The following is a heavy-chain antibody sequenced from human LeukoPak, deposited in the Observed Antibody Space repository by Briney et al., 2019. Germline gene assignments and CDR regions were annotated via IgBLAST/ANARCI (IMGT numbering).Heavy chain of an antibody. CDR3: ARESYSSGRTYYYYYYMDV. D-gene: IGHD6-19*01. V-gene: IGHV4-39*07. CDR1: GGSISSSNYY. CDR2: IYYSGST. J-gene: IGHJ6*03. Sequence: PSETLSLTCTVSGGSISSSNYYWGWIRQPPGKGLEWIGNIYYSGSTYYNPSLKSRVTISVDTSKNQFSLKLSSVTAADTAVYYCARESYSSGRTYYYYYYMDVWGKGTTVTVSS.